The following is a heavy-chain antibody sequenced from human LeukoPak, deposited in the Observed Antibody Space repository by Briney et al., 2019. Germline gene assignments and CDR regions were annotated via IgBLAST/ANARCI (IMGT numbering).Heavy chain of an antibody. CDR3: ASFDPGIVGATGWGY. CDR2: IYYSGST. J-gene: IGHJ4*02. CDR1: GGSISSGDYY. V-gene: IGHV4-30-4*01. Sequence: SETLSLTCTVSGGSISSGDYYWSWIRQPPGKGLEWIGYIYYSGSTYYNPSLKSRVTISVDTSKNQFSLKLSSVTAADTAVYYCASFDPGIVGATGWGYWGQGTLVTVSS. D-gene: IGHD1-26*01.